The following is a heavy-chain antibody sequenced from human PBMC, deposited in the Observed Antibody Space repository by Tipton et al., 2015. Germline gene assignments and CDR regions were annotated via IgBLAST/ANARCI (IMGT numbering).Heavy chain of an antibody. Sequence: SLRLSCAASGFTFSGDSMNWVRQAPGKGLEWVSSISPSSRYIYYGDSMKGRFTISRDNRKNSLGLQMNSLRAEDTAVYYCARDRTRTWNYGIFDYWGQGTLVTVSS. D-gene: IGHD1-7*01. CDR3: ARDRTRTWNYGIFDY. CDR1: GFTFSGDS. CDR2: ISPSSRYI. V-gene: IGHV3-21*01. J-gene: IGHJ4*02.